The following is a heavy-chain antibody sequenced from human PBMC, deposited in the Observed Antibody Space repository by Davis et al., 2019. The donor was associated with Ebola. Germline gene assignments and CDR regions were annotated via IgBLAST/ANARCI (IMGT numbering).Heavy chain of an antibody. Sequence: GESLKISCSASGFTFSFYTMNWVRQAPGKGLEWVSSISSTSDYIFYADSVRGRFTISRDNAKNSLFLHIISLRAEDTAVYYCVSQMEKFNWNYSHDYWGQGTLVTVSS. J-gene: IGHJ4*02. CDR3: VSQMEKFNWNYSHDY. D-gene: IGHD1-7*01. CDR1: GFTFSFYT. V-gene: IGHV3-21*01. CDR2: ISSTSDYI.